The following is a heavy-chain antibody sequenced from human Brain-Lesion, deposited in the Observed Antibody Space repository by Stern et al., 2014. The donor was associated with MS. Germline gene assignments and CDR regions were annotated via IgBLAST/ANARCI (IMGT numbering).Heavy chain of an antibody. D-gene: IGHD5-12*01. Sequence: MQLVQSGAEVKKPGESLKISCEASGYLFDDYWIGWVRQMSGRGLELVAIIFPRDSNTRYSPSVQGQVTISADKSISTAYFERSSLTASDPAMYYCARSPATPSGYDRFDYWGQGALVTVSS. CDR2: IFPRDSNT. V-gene: IGHV5-51*03. CDR1: GYLFDDYW. J-gene: IGHJ4*02. CDR3: ARSPATPSGYDRFDY.